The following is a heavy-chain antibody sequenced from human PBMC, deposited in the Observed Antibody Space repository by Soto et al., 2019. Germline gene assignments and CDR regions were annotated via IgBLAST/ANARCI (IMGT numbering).Heavy chain of an antibody. Sequence: ASVKVSCKASGYTFTSYAMHWVRQAPGQRLEWMGWINTGNGNTKYSQKFQGRVTITRDTSASTAYMELSSLRSEDTAVYYCARDSKTTRAITMIVGRTWFDPWGQGTLVTVSS. CDR2: INTGNGNT. J-gene: IGHJ5*02. D-gene: IGHD3-22*01. CDR3: ARDSKTTRAITMIVGRTWFDP. CDR1: GYTFTSYA. V-gene: IGHV1-3*04.